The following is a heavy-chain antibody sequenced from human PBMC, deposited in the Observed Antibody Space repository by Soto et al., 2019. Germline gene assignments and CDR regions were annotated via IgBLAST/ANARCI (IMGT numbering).Heavy chain of an antibody. J-gene: IGHJ6*02. D-gene: IGHD2-15*01. Sequence: SETLSLTCTVSGGSISSYYWSWIRQPAGKGPEWIGRIYTSGSTNYNPSLKSRVTMSVDTSKNQFSLKLSSVTATDTAVYYCARIPMYCSGGSCYSYGMDVWGQGTTVTVSS. V-gene: IGHV4-4*07. CDR1: GGSISSYY. CDR3: ARIPMYCSGGSCYSYGMDV. CDR2: IYTSGST.